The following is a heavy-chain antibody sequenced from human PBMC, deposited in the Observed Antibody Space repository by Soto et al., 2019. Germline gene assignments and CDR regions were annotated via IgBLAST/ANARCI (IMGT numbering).Heavy chain of an antibody. J-gene: IGHJ4*02. V-gene: IGHV3-48*03. CDR3: AKVKYYYDSSGYFH. CDR1: GFTFSSYE. Sequence: GGSLRLSCAASGFTFSSYEMNWVRQAPGKGLEWVSYISSSGSTIYYADSVKGRFTISRDNAKNSLYLQMNSLRAEDTAVYYCAKVKYYYDSSGYFHWGQGTLVTVSS. D-gene: IGHD3-22*01. CDR2: ISSSGSTI.